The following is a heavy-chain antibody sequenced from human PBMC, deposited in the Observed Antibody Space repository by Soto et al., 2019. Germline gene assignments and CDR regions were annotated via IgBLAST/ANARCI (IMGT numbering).Heavy chain of an antibody. CDR1: GFTFSGHW. V-gene: IGHV3-74*03. D-gene: IGHD2-2*01. CDR3: AREAGYCSRTSCYRRAFDT. CDR2: INTDGGSS. Sequence: EVQLVESGGDLVRTGGSLRLSCAASGFTFSGHWMHWVRQVPGKGLEWVSRINTDGGSSAYADSVKGRFTISRDNAKNTLYLQMKGLRAEDTAVYYCAREAGYCSRTSCYRRAFDTWGQGTTVTVSS. J-gene: IGHJ3*02.